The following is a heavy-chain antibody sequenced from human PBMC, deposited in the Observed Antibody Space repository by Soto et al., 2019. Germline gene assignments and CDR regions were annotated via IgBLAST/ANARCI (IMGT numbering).Heavy chain of an antibody. J-gene: IGHJ6*02. Sequence: LRLSCVASGFTFDTYGIHWVRQSPGKGLQWVALISYEGSNTYYADSVRGRFTISRDNSKNTLYLQMNTLRPEDTGLYYCARVTPGNNLYYFSGLDFWGQGTSVTVSS. V-gene: IGHV3-30-3*01. CDR1: GFTFDTYG. CDR2: ISYEGSNT. CDR3: ARVTPGNNLYYFSGLDF. D-gene: IGHD1-1*01.